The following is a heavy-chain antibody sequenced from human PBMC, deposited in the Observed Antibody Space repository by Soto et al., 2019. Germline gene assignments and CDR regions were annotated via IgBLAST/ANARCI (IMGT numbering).Heavy chain of an antibody. CDR2: ISGNGGST. CDR3: AKVVGDGNEYYAF. V-gene: IGHV3-23*01. J-gene: IGHJ4*02. CDR1: GFTFSSCA. Sequence: EVQLLESGGGLVQPGGSLRLSCAASGFTFSSCAMGWVRQAPGKGLEWVSGISGNGGSTYYADSVKGRFTISRDTSKNTLYLQMDRLGAEDTAIYYCAKVVGDGNEYYAFWGQGTLVTVSS. D-gene: IGHD3-16*01.